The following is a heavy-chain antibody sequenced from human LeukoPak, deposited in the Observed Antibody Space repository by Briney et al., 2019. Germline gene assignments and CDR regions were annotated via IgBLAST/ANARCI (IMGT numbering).Heavy chain of an antibody. V-gene: IGHV3-23*01. J-gene: IGHJ3*02. CDR2: FTSGGNT. CDR3: ARTDRTGALGRFRMRSDAFDI. D-gene: IGHD3-3*01. Sequence: GGSLRLSCAASGFTFSSYAMSWVRQAPGKGLEWVSGFTSGGNTHYSDSVKGRFTISRDNSKNTLYLRMNSLRADDTAVYYCARTDRTGALGRFRMRSDAFDIWGQGTVVTVSS. CDR1: GFTFSSYA.